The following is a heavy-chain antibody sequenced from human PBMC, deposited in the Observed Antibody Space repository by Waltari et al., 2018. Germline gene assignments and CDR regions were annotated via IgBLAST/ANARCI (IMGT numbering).Heavy chain of an antibody. J-gene: IGHJ4*02. CDR3: AGRRYNWNDAGVDY. CDR1: GYSFTSYW. V-gene: IGHV5-51*01. D-gene: IGHD1-1*01. Sequence: EVQLVQSGAEVKKPGESLKISCKGSGYSFTSYWIGWVRQMPGKGLERRGMICPGDAETRYGPAFQGQGTISADRSISTAYRQWSSLKASDTAMDYCAGRRYNWNDAGVDYWGQGTLVTVSS. CDR2: ICPGDAET.